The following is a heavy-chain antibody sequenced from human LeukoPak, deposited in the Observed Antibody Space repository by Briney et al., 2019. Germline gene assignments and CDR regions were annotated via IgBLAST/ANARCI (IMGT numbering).Heavy chain of an antibody. J-gene: IGHJ6*02. D-gene: IGHD3-9*01. CDR1: GYTFTSYG. CDR3: ARDLGVYDILTGYRNYYYYGMDV. Sequence: GASVKVSCKASGYTFTSYGISWVRQAPGQGLEWMGWISAYNGNTNYAQKLQGRVTMTTDTSTSTAYMELRSLRSDDTAVYYCARDLGVYDILTGYRNYYYYGMDVWGQGTTVTVSS. CDR2: ISAYNGNT. V-gene: IGHV1-18*01.